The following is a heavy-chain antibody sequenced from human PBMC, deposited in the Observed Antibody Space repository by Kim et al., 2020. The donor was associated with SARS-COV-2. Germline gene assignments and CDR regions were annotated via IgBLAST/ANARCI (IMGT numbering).Heavy chain of an antibody. CDR3: AKEGAADLYYFDS. V-gene: IGHV3-23*01. CDR2: ISDSGGST. CDR1: GFTFKNYA. D-gene: IGHD6-25*01. Sequence: GGSLRRSCTVSGFTFKNYAMSWVRQAPGKGLEWVSAISDSGGSTYYADSMRGRFTISRDNSNNAVYLQMNSLRADDTAVYYCAKEGAADLYYFDSWGLGT. J-gene: IGHJ4*02.